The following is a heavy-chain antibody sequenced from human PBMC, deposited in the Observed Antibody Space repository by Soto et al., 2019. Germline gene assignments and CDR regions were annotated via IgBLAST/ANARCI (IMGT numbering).Heavy chain of an antibody. CDR3: ASISGGWYGPFFMDV. Sequence: ASVKVSCKASGYTFTGYYMHWVRQAPGQGLEWMGIINPSGGSTSYAQKFQGRVTMTRDTSTSTVYMELSSLRSEDTAVYYCASISGGWYGPFFMDVWGQGTTVTV. CDR2: INPSGGST. J-gene: IGHJ6*02. V-gene: IGHV1-46*01. CDR1: GYTFTGYY. D-gene: IGHD6-19*01.